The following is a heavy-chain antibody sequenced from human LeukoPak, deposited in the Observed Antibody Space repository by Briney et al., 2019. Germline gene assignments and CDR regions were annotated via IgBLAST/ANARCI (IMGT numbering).Heavy chain of an antibody. D-gene: IGHD6-13*01. J-gene: IGHJ6*02. CDR1: GYTFTGYY. Sequence: SVKVSCKASGYTFTGYYIHWVRQAPGQGLEWMGGIIPIFGTANYAQKFQGRVTITADESTSTAYMELSSLRSEDTAVYYCARGVGSSWNYYYYGMDVWGQGTTVTVSS. V-gene: IGHV1-69*13. CDR2: IIPIFGTA. CDR3: ARGVGSSWNYYYYGMDV.